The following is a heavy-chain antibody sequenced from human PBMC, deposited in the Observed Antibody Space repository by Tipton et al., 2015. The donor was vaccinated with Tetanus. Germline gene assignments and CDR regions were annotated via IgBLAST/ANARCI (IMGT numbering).Heavy chain of an antibody. CDR2: IYPGDPST. Sequence: QLVQSGAEVKKPGESLKISCQASGYTFTNAWIGWVRQMPGKGLEWMGVIYPGDPSTIYSPSFQGLVTISVDKSINTTYLRWTSLKASDSAMYYCARQKGYWGQGTLVTVSS. J-gene: IGHJ4*02. CDR3: ARQKGY. V-gene: IGHV5-51*01. CDR1: GYTFTNAW.